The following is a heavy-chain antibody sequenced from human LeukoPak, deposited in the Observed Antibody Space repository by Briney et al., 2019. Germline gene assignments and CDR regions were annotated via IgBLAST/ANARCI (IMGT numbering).Heavy chain of an antibody. V-gene: IGHV1-18*01. J-gene: IGHJ5*02. Sequence: ASVKVSCKASGYTFTSYDINWVRQAPGQGLEWMGWISAYNGNTNYAQKLQGRVTMTTDTSTSTAYMELRSLRSDDTAVYYCARDLEEDSSGWYNWFDPWGQGTLVTVSS. CDR3: ARDLEEDSSGWYNWFDP. CDR2: ISAYNGNT. D-gene: IGHD6-19*01. CDR1: GYTFTSYD.